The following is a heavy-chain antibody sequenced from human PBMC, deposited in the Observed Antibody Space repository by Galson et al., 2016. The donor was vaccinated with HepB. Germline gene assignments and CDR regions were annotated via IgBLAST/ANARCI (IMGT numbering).Heavy chain of an antibody. CDR1: GFTLTMYA. CDR2: ISSSGTTI. CDR3: ASELVTSYGYLGDY. Sequence: SLRLSCAASGFTLTMYAMNWGRQAPGKGLEWVSHISSSGTTIYYADSVKGRVTISRDNAKNSLYLQMNSLRDEDTAVYYCASELVTSYGYLGDYWGQGTLVTVSS. V-gene: IGHV3-48*02. J-gene: IGHJ4*02. D-gene: IGHD5-18*01.